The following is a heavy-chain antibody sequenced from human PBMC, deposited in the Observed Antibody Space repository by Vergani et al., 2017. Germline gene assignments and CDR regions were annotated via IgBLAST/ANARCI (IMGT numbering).Heavy chain of an antibody. CDR2: ISSSSSYI. CDR3: ARIIRGNRNGDIDY. J-gene: IGHJ4*02. CDR1: GFTFSSYS. Sequence: EVQLVESGGGLVKPGGSLRLSCAASGFTFSSYSMNWVRQAPGKGLEWVSSISSSSSYIYYADSVKGRFTISRDKAKNSLYLQMNSLRAEDTAVYYCARIIRGNRNGDIDYWGQGTLVTVSS. V-gene: IGHV3-21*01. D-gene: IGHD3-10*01.